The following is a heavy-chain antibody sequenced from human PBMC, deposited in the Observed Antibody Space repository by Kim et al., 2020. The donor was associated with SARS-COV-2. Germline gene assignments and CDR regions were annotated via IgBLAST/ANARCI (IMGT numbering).Heavy chain of an antibody. V-gene: IGHV3-48*02. CDR2: ITKSSATI. D-gene: IGHD3-16*01. CDR1: GFTFSAYD. CDR3: VRDRMGGAFDI. J-gene: IGHJ3*02. Sequence: GGSLRLSCSTSGFTFSAYDMNWVRQAPGKGLEWLSFITKSSATIYYADSVQGRFTISRDNAKNSLYLQMNSLRDEDTALYYCVRDRMGGAFDIWGHGTMV.